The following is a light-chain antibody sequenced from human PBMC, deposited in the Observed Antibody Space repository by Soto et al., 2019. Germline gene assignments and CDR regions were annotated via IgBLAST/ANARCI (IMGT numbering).Light chain of an antibody. CDR2: WAS. CDR1: QSVLYSSNNKNY. J-gene: IGKJ4*01. Sequence: DIVMTQSPDSLAVSLGERATINCKSSQSVLYSSNNKNYLAWYQQKPGQPPKLLIYWASTRESGVPDRFSGSGSGTYFTLTISSLQAEDVAVYYCQQYYSTPPRFGGGTKVEIK. CDR3: QQYYSTPPR. V-gene: IGKV4-1*01.